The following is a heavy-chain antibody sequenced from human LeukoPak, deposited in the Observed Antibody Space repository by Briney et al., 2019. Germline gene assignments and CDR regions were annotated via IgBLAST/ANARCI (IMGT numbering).Heavy chain of an antibody. V-gene: IGHV3-72*01. D-gene: IGHD1-14*01. CDR2: TRNKANSYST. J-gene: IGHJ4*02. CDR3: TTYYFDY. Sequence: GSLSLSCAASGFTLSDHYMDWVRQAPEKGLEWVARTRNKANSYSTEYAASVKGRFTISRDDSKNTLYLQMNSLKTEDTAVYYCTTYYFDYWGQGTLVTVSS. CDR1: GFTLSDHY.